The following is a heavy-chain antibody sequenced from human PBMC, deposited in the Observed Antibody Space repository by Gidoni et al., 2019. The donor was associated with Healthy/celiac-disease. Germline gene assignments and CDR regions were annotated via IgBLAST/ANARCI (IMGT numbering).Heavy chain of an antibody. Sequence: QVQLVQCGAEVTKPGSSGPVSCKASGSTFTGHYMHWVRQAPGQGLEWMGWTHPNSGGTNYAQKFQGRVTMTRDTSISTAYMELSRLGSDDTAVYYCARDPAGIQYYYYYYGMDVWGQGTTVTVSS. V-gene: IGHV1-2*02. CDR3: ARDPAGIQYYYYYYGMDV. J-gene: IGHJ6*02. CDR1: GSTFTGHY. CDR2: THPNSGGT. D-gene: IGHD6-13*01.